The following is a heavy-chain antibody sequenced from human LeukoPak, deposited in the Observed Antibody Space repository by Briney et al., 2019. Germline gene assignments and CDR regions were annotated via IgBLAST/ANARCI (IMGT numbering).Heavy chain of an antibody. J-gene: IGHJ4*02. CDR2: ISSSSTYI. CDR3: AREAPAGFRGYNFDY. D-gene: IGHD5-12*01. CDR1: GFTFSGYT. Sequence: GGSLRLSCAASGFTFSGYTMNWVRQAPGKGLEWVSSISSSSTYIYYADSVKGRFTISRDNAKKSLFLQMSSLRVEDTAIYYCAREAPAGFRGYNFDYWGQGTLITVSS. V-gene: IGHV3-21*01.